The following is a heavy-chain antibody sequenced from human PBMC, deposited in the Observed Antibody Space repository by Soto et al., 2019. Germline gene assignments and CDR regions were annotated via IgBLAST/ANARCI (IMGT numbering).Heavy chain of an antibody. CDR3: ARQEPYYDILTGSLGGNYMDV. V-gene: IGHV5-51*01. J-gene: IGHJ6*03. D-gene: IGHD3-9*01. CDR1: GYSFTSYW. Sequence: GESLKISCKGSGYSFTSYWIGWVRQMPGKGLEWMGIIYPGDSDTRYSPSFQGQVTISADKSISTAYLQWSSLKASDTAMYYCARQEPYYDILTGSLGGNYMDVWGKGTTVTVSS. CDR2: IYPGDSDT.